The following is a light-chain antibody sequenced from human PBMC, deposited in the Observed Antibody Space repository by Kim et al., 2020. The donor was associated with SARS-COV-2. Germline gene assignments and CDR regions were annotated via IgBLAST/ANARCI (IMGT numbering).Light chain of an antibody. CDR2: GAS. Sequence: SAYVGDRVTITCRASQGSNNYLAWFQQKPGKAPKSLIYGASTLHRGVPSKFSGSGFGTDFTLTISDLQPEDFASYYCQQYNGYPYTFGQGTKLEI. V-gene: IGKV1-16*02. J-gene: IGKJ2*01. CDR3: QQYNGYPYT. CDR1: QGSNNY.